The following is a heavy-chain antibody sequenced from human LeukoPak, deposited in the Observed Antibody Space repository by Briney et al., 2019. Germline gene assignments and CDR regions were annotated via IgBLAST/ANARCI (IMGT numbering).Heavy chain of an antibody. D-gene: IGHD2-15*01. CDR3: APNCSGGSCLTH. Sequence: SETLSLTCTVSGGSISSSSYYWGWIRQPPGKGLEWIGNIYYSGSTYYNPSLKSRVTISVDTSKNQFSLKLSSVTAADTAVYYCAPNCSGGSCLTHWGQGTLVTVSS. V-gene: IGHV4-39*01. J-gene: IGHJ4*02. CDR2: IYYSGST. CDR1: GGSISSSSYY.